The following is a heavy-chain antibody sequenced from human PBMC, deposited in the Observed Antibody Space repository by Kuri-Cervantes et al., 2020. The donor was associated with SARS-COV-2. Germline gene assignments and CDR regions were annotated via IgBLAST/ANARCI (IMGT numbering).Heavy chain of an antibody. CDR2: ISHDGSNK. D-gene: IGHD3-22*01. CDR3: ARGGGGYYQTYFDY. J-gene: IGHJ4*02. CDR1: GFTFSSYA. Sequence: GGSLRLSCAASGFTFSSYAMHWVRQAPGKGLEWVAVISHDGSNKYYADSVKGRFTISRDNSKNTLYLQMNSLRAEDTAVYYCARGGGGYYQTYFDYWGQGTLVTVSS. V-gene: IGHV3-30-3*01.